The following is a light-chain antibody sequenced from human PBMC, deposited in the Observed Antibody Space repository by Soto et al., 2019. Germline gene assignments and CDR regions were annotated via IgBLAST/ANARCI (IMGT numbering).Light chain of an antibody. CDR3: YQYTNTTSPWM. CDR1: QTISTW. Sequence: DIQVTQSPPTLSASVGDRATITCRASQTISTWLAWYQQKPGKAPKLLVYDASTLPSGVASRFSGSGSGTYCTLIISSLKPQDSETYDCYQYTNTTSPWMFGQGTKVEI. V-gene: IGKV1-5*01. CDR2: DAS. J-gene: IGKJ1*01.